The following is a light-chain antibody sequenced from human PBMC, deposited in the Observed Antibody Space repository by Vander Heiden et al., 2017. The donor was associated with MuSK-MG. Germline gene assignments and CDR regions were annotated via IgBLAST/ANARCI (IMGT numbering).Light chain of an antibody. CDR3: SSYTSSSTPCV. V-gene: IGLV2-14*01. J-gene: IGLJ1*01. Sequence: QSALTQPAPVSGSPGQSITIPCTGTSSAVGGYNYVSWYQQHPGKAPKLMIYDVSNRPSGVSNRFSGSKSGNTASLTISGLQAEDEADYYCSSYTSSSTPCVFGTGTKVTVL. CDR2: DVS. CDR1: SSAVGGYNY.